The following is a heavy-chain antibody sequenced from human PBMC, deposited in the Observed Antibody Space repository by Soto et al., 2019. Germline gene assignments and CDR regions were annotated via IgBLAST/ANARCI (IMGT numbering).Heavy chain of an antibody. J-gene: IGHJ6*02. CDR3: ARDQYSGYDFYYYDGMDV. CDR1: GFTFSSYG. D-gene: IGHD5-12*01. V-gene: IGHV3-33*01. Sequence: VQLVESGGGVVQPGRSLRLSCAASGFTFSSYGMHWVRQAPGKGLEWVAVIWYDGSNKYYADSVKGRFTISRDNXNXTXXLQMNSRRAEDTAGYYCARDQYSGYDFYYYDGMDVWGQGTTVTVSS. CDR2: IWYDGSNK.